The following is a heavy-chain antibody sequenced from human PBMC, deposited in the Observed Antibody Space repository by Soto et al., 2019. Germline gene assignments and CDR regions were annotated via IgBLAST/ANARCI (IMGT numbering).Heavy chain of an antibody. J-gene: IGHJ4*02. CDR2: IRPDGSET. V-gene: IGHV3-7*03. Sequence: EVQLVQSGGGLVQPGGSLRLSCVGSGFTFTDFYMNWVRQAPGKGLEWVANIRPDGSETNYVESVKGRFTTSRDNAKNSLFLHMNSLRADDTAVYYCAGWGGHDYNYWGKGILVTVSS. CDR1: GFTFTDFY. CDR3: AGWGGHDYNY. D-gene: IGHD4-4*01.